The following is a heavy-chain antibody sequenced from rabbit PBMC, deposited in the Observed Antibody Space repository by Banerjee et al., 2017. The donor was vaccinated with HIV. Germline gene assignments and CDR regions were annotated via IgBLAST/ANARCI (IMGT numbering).Heavy chain of an antibody. CDR1: GFSFSSSYY. V-gene: IGHV1S43*01. J-gene: IGHJ4*01. CDR2: FYAGGSGST. D-gene: IGHD6-1*01. Sequence: QQQLEESGGGLVKPGGTLTLTCKASGFSFSSSYYMCWVRQAPGKGLEWIACFYAGGSGSTYYASWAKGRFTITRSTSLNTVTLQLNSLTAADTATYFCARHGDYGGYGYATFNLWGPGTLVTVS. CDR3: ARHGDYGGYGYATFNL.